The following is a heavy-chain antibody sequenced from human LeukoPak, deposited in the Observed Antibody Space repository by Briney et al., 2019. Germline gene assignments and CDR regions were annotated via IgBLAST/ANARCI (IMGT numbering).Heavy chain of an antibody. D-gene: IGHD3-10*01. V-gene: IGHV1-46*01. J-gene: IGHJ4*02. CDR3: ARSRNYYRVYFDN. CDR2: ITPNTGDT. CDR1: GYTFSSFY. Sequence: GASVKVSCKASGYTFSSFYLHWVRQAPGQGHEWMGIITPNTGDTTYAPKFQDRLIMTRDRSTSTVYMELHSLRSEDTAVYYCARSRNYYRVYFDNWGQGTLVPVSS.